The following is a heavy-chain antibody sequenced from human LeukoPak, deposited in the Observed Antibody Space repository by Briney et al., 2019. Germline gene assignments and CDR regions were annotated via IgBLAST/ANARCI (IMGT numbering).Heavy chain of an antibody. J-gene: IGHJ5*02. V-gene: IGHV1-3*01. CDR2: INAGNGNT. CDR1: GYTFTSYA. D-gene: IGHD6-19*01. CDR3: ARDYSSTSWFDP. Sequence: ASVKVSCKASGYTFTSYAMHWVRQAPGQRLEWMGWINAGNGNTKYSQKFQGRVTITRDTSASTVYMELSSLRSEDTAVYYCARDYSSTSWFDPWGQGTLVTVSS.